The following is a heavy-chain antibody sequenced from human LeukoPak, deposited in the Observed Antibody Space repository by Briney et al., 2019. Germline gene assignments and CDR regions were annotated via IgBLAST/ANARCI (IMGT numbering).Heavy chain of an antibody. CDR2: IIPILGIA. J-gene: IGHJ4*02. D-gene: IGHD1-26*01. CDR1: GGTFSSYA. Sequence: ASVKVSCKASGGTFSSYAISWLRQAPGQGLEWMGRIIPILGIANYAQKFQGRVTITADKSTSTAYMELSSLRSEDTAVYYCARDLSGFDYWGQGTLVTVSS. CDR3: ARDLSGFDY. V-gene: IGHV1-69*04.